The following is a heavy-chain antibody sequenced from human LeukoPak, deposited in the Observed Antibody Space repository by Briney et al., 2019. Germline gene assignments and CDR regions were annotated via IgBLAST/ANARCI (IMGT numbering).Heavy chain of an antibody. J-gene: IGHJ2*01. CDR1: GFTFSTYS. CDR2: ISGDSNTI. Sequence: GGSLRLSCAASGFTFSTYSMNWVRQAPGERLEWLSYISGDSNTIYYVDSVKGRFTISRDNAKTSLYLQMNTLRDEDTAVYYCARDRAAPTWFFDLWGRGTLVLVSS. D-gene: IGHD2-15*01. V-gene: IGHV3-48*02. CDR3: ARDRAAPTWFFDL.